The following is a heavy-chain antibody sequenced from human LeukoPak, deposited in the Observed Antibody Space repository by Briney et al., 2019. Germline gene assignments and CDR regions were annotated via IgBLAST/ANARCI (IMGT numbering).Heavy chain of an antibody. CDR2: ISSSSSYI. D-gene: IGHD3-3*01. CDR1: GFTFSNYN. Sequence: GGSVRLSCAASGFTFSNYNINWVRQAPGKGLEWVSSISSSSSYIYYADSVKGRFTISRDNAKNSLYLQMNSLRAEDTAVYYCARDPAGTSYYDFWSGYYFDYWGQRTLVTVSS. J-gene: IGHJ4*02. CDR3: ARDPAGTSYYDFWSGYYFDY. V-gene: IGHV3-21*01.